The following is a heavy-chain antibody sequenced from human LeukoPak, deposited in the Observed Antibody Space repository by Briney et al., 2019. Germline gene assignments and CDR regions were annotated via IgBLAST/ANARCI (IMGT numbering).Heavy chain of an antibody. J-gene: IGHJ3*02. D-gene: IGHD1-26*01. CDR2: IYYSGST. CDR1: GGSISSGGYY. CDR3: ARAGSGSYGDAFDI. V-gene: IGHV4-39*07. Sequence: SETLSLTCTVSGGSISSGGYYWSWIRQPPGKGLEWIGSIYYSGSTYYNLSLKSRVTISVDTSKNQFSLKLSSVTAADTAVYYCARAGSGSYGDAFDIWGQGTMVTVSS.